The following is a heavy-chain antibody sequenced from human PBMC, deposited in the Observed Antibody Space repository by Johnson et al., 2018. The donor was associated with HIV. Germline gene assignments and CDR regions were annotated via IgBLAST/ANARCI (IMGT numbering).Heavy chain of an antibody. CDR1: GFTFSNVW. Sequence: MQLVESGGGLVKPGGSLKLSCEASGFTFSNVWMHWVRQAPGRGLEWVGRIKSKRDGGATDYAAPVKGRFTILRDDSKNTLYLQMNSLKIEDTAVYYCTTLYYNCWSGYYGESFDIWGQGTMVTVSS. D-gene: IGHD3-3*01. CDR3: TTLYYNCWSGYYGESFDI. J-gene: IGHJ3*02. V-gene: IGHV3-15*01. CDR2: IKSKRDGGAT.